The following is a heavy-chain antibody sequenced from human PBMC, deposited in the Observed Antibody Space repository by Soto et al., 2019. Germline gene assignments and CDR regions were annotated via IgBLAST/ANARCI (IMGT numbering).Heavy chain of an antibody. V-gene: IGHV1-69*02. CDR3: ARNVCSGGSCYYYGMDV. J-gene: IGHJ6*02. CDR2: IIPILGIA. Sequence: QVQLVQSGAAVKKPGSSVKVSCKASGGTFSSYTISWVRQAPGQGLEWMGRIIPILGIANYAQKFQGRVTITADKSTSTAYMELSSLRSEDTAVYYCARNVCSGGSCYYYGMDVWGQGTTVTVSS. CDR1: GGTFSSYT. D-gene: IGHD2-15*01.